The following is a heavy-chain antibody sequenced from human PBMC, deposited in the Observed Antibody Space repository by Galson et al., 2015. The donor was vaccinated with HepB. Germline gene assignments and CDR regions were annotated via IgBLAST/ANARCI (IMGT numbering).Heavy chain of an antibody. D-gene: IGHD6-13*01. CDR3: VCTYSSSWYWAAFDI. CDR2: IDYSGRT. CDR1: GGSISSSSYY. J-gene: IGHJ3*02. Sequence: SETLSLTCTVSGGSISSSSYYWGWIRQPPGKGLEWIASIDYSGRTQYNPSLKSRVTLSVGTAKNQFSLKLSSVTTADTAVYYWVCTYSSSWYWAAFDIWGQGTVVTVSS. V-gene: IGHV4-39*01.